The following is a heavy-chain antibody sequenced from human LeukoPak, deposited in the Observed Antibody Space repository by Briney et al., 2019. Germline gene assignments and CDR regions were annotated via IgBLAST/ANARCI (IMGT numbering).Heavy chain of an antibody. V-gene: IGHV1-24*01. Sequence: ASVKVSCKVSGYTLTELSMHWVRQAPGKGLEWMGGFDPEDGETIYAQKFQGRVTMAEDTSTDTAYMELSSLKSEDTAVYYCATDSSGWYYGFDYWGQGTLVTVSS. D-gene: IGHD6-19*01. CDR3: ATDSSGWYYGFDY. J-gene: IGHJ4*02. CDR2: FDPEDGET. CDR1: GYTLTELS.